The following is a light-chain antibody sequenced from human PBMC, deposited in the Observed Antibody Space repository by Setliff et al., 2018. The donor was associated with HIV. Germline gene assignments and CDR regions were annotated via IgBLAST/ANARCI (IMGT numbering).Light chain of an antibody. CDR3: SSYAGSDTWI. CDR2: DVT. V-gene: IGLV2-23*02. CDR1: SSDIGDYES. Sequence: QSVLTQPASVSGSPAQSITISCIGSSSDIGDYESVSWYQQHPGEVPKLIIYDVTKRPSGISNRFSASKSGNTASLTISGLQAEDEARYYCSSYAGSDTWIFGGGTKVTVL. J-gene: IGLJ2*01.